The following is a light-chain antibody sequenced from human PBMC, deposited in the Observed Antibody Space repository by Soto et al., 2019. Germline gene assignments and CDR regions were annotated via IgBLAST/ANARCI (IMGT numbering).Light chain of an antibody. CDR3: QLYGSSPWT. V-gene: IGKV3-20*01. Sequence: EIVLTQSPGTLSLSPGERATLSCRASQSVSSSYLAWYQQKPGQAPRLLIYGASSRATGIPDRFGGSGSGTDFTLTISRLEPEDFAVYYCQLYGSSPWTFGQGTKVEIK. J-gene: IGKJ1*01. CDR2: GAS. CDR1: QSVSSSY.